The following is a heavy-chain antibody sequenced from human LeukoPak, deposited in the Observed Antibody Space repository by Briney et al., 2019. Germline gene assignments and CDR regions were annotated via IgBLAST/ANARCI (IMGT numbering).Heavy chain of an antibody. J-gene: IGHJ2*01. Sequence: PSETLSLTCGVSSGSLSGYYWRWIRQPPGGGLEWLGEITHSGSANYNPSLKSRVTISGDTSKKQFSLNLTSVTAADTGIYNCARGVDLWGRGTPVTVSA. CDR3: ARGVDL. V-gene: IGHV4-34*01. CDR2: ITHSGSA. CDR1: SGSLSGYY.